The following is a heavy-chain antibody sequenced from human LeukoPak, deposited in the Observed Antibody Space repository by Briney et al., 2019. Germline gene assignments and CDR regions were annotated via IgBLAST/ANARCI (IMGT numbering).Heavy chain of an antibody. J-gene: IGHJ1*01. Sequence: GGSLRLSCAASGFTFSSYGMHWVRQAPGKGLEWVAFISYDGSNKYYADSVKGRFTISRDNSKNTLYLQMNSLRAEDKAVYYCGTDRHTMIVVVSVPGSFWGQGTLVTVSS. D-gene: IGHD3-22*01. CDR2: ISYDGSNK. V-gene: IGHV3-30*03. CDR3: GTDRHTMIVVVSVPGSF. CDR1: GFTFSSYG.